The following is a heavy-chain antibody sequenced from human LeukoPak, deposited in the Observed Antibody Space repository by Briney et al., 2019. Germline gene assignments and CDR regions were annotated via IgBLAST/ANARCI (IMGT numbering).Heavy chain of an antibody. D-gene: IGHD6-13*01. CDR1: GFTFSDYY. CDR3: AKDPRIAAAGIFDY. Sequence: GGSLRLSCAASGFTFSDYYMSWIRQAPGKGLEWVSYISSSGSTIYYADSVKGRFTISRDDAKNSLYLQMNSLRAEDTAVYYCAKDPRIAAAGIFDYWGQGTLVTVSS. J-gene: IGHJ4*02. V-gene: IGHV3-11*01. CDR2: ISSSGSTI.